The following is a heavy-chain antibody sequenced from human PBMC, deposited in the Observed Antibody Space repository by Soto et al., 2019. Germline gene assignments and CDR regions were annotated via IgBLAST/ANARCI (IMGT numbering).Heavy chain of an antibody. J-gene: IGHJ3*02. CDR2: ISAYNGNT. V-gene: IGHV1-18*01. Sequence: VASVKVSCNASGYTFTSYGISWVRQAPGRGLEWMGWISAYNGNTNYAQKLQGRVTMTTDTSTSTAYMELRSLRSEDTAVYYCARSRKWLVWTLRRVDAFDIWAQGTMVTVSS. CDR1: GYTFTSYG. CDR3: ARSRKWLVWTLRRVDAFDI. D-gene: IGHD6-19*01.